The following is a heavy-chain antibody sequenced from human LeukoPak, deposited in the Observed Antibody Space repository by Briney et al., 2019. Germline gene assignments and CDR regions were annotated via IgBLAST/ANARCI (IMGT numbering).Heavy chain of an antibody. CDR3: ARDLGHDYASGAYYFDPFDY. CDR2: INPNSGGT. D-gene: IGHD3-22*01. J-gene: IGHJ4*02. Sequence: ASVNASCTASGYTFTGYYMHWVRQAPGQGHEWMGWINPNSGGTTYAQQSQGRVTMTRNTSISTAYMEQSRLRSDDPAVYYCARDLGHDYASGAYYFDPFDYRGQGNLVTVSS. CDR1: GYTFTGYY. V-gene: IGHV1-2*02.